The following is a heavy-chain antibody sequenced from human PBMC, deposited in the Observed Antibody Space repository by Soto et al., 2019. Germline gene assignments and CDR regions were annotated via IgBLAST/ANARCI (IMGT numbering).Heavy chain of an antibody. D-gene: IGHD1-26*01. CDR2: ISYDGSNK. CDR3: AKDKGWREPPYYYSGMDV. Sequence: GGSLRLSCAASGFTFSSYGMHWVRQAPGKGLEWVAVISYDGSNKYYADSVKGRFTISRDNSKNTLYLQMNSLRAEDTAVYYCAKDKGWREPPYYYSGMDVWGQGTTVTVSS. CDR1: GFTFSSYG. J-gene: IGHJ6*02. V-gene: IGHV3-30*18.